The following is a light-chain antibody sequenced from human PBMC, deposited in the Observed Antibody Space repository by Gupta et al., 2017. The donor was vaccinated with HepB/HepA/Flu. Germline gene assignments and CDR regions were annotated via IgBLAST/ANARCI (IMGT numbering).Light chain of an antibody. V-gene: IGLV2-11*01. Sequence: QSALTQPRSVSGSPGQSVTISCTGTSSDVGNYNYVSWYQQYPGKAPKLMIYDVSKRPSGVPDRFSGSKSGNTASLTISGLQAEDEADYYCCSYAGSYTVFGGGTKLTVL. CDR1: SSDVGNYNY. J-gene: IGLJ2*01. CDR3: CSYAGSYTV. CDR2: DVS.